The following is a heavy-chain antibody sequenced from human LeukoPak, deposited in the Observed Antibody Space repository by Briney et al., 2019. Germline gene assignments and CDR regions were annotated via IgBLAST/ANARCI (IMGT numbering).Heavy chain of an antibody. CDR3: AREYPVDTAMVLNWFDP. D-gene: IGHD5-18*01. CDR2: IIPIFGTA. Sequence: SVTVSCKASGGTFSSYAISWVRQAPGQGLEWMGGIIPIFGTANYAQKFQGRVTITTDESPSTAHMELSSLRSEDTAVYYCAREYPVDTAMVLNWFDPWGQGTLVTVSS. J-gene: IGHJ5*02. V-gene: IGHV1-69*05. CDR1: GGTFSSYA.